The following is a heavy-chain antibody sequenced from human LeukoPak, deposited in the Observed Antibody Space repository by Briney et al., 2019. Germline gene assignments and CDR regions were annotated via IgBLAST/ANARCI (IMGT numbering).Heavy chain of an antibody. Sequence: ASVKVSCKASGYTFTSYGISWVRQAPGQGLEWMGWISAYNGNTNYAQKLQGRVTMTEDTSTDTAYMELSSLRSEDTAVYYCATAPWVGATSFDYWGQGTLVTVSS. CDR2: ISAYNGNT. J-gene: IGHJ4*02. D-gene: IGHD1-26*01. CDR1: GYTFTSYG. CDR3: ATAPWVGATSFDY. V-gene: IGHV1-18*01.